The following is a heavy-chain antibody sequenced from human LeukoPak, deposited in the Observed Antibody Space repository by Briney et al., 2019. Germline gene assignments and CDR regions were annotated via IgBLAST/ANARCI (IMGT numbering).Heavy chain of an antibody. V-gene: IGHV1-46*01. CDR3: AGGETWWYGAFDI. D-gene: IGHD2-15*01. CDR2: INPSGGST. CDR1: GYTFTSYY. Sequence: ASVKVSCKASGYTFTSYYMHWVRQAPGQGLEWMGIINPSGGSTSYAQKFQGRVTMTRDTSISTAYMELRSLRSDDTAVYYCAGGETWWYGAFDIWGQGTMVTVSS. J-gene: IGHJ3*02.